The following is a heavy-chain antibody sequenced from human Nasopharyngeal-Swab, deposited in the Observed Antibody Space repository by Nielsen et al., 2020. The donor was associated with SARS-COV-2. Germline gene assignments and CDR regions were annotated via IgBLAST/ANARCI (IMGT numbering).Heavy chain of an antibody. CDR3: ARGVTMVRGVIRKAGDYFDY. D-gene: IGHD3-10*01. Sequence: SQTHSLTRAVYGGSFSGYYWSWIRQHPGKGLEWIGEINHSGSTNYNPSLKSRVTISVDTSKNQFSLKLSSVTAADTAVYYCARGVTMVRGVIRKAGDYFDYWGQGTLVTVSS. J-gene: IGHJ4*02. CDR1: GGSFSGYY. CDR2: INHSGST. V-gene: IGHV4-34*01.